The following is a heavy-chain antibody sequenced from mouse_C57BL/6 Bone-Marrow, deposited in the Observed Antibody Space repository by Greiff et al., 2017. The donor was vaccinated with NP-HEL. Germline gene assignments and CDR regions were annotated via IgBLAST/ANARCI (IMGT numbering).Heavy chain of an antibody. D-gene: IGHD2-1*01. CDR3: ARRGGNYAWYFDV. CDR2: IYPGDGDT. V-gene: IGHV1-82*01. Sequence: QVQLQQSGPELVKPGASVKISCKASGYAFSSSWMNWVKQRPGKGLEWIGRIYPGDGDTNYNGKFKGKATLTADKSSSTAYMQLSSLTSEDSAVYFCARRGGNYAWYFDVWGTGTTVTVSS. CDR1: GYAFSSSW. J-gene: IGHJ1*03.